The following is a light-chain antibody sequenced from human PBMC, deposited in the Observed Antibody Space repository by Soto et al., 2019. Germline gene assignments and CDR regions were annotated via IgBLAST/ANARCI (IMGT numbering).Light chain of an antibody. CDR3: HQYNGWPRT. V-gene: IGKV3-20*01. Sequence: EIVLTQSPGTLSLSPGERATLSCRASQSVSNNYLAWYQQKPGQAPRLLIYGASNRATGIPDRFSGSGSGTDFTLTISSLQSEDLAVYYCHQYNGWPRTFGQGTKVDIK. J-gene: IGKJ1*01. CDR2: GAS. CDR1: QSVSNNY.